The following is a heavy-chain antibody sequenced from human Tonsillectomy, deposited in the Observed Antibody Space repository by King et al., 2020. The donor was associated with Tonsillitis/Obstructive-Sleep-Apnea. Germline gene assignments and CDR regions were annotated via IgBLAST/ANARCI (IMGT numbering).Heavy chain of an antibody. J-gene: IGHJ4*02. CDR2: ISYDGTYK. V-gene: IGHV3-30*01. CDR3: AGQDIVAVAPLDY. CDR1: GFTFSNYA. Sequence: VQLVESGGGVVQPGRSLRLSCAASGFTFSNYAIHWVRQAPGKGLEWVAVISYDGTYKYYADSVKGRFTISRDNSKNTLYLQMNSLTVEDTAGYYCAGQDIVAVAPLDYWGQGTLVTVSS. D-gene: IGHD2-15*01.